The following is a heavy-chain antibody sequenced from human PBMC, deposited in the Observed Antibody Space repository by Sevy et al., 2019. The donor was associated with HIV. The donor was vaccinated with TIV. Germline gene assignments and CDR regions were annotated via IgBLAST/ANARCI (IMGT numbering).Heavy chain of an antibody. CDR1: GFALSTHD. J-gene: IGHJ4*01. V-gene: IGHV3-30-3*01. CDR2: ISAEGTET. Sequence: GGSLRLSCAASGFALSTHDMHWVRQSPGKGLEWVAVISAEGTETFYAASVEGRFTISRDNSKNTLSLQLNSLRPEDTAVYYCARDGGNSVKWYPLYWGHGALVTVSS. CDR3: ARDGGNSVKWYPLY. D-gene: IGHD2-2*01.